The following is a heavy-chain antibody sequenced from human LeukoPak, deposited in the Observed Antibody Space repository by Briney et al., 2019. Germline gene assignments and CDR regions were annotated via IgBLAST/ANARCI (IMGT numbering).Heavy chain of an antibody. V-gene: IGHV4-59*01. Sequence: SETLSLTCIVSGGSISSYYWSSIRQPPGKGLEWIGYIYYSGTTNYNPSLKTRVTISVDMPKNQFSLKLTSVTVADPPVYYSGTTNYNPSLMSRVTISVDTSKNQFSLKLGAVAAADTAGYYCGRGRDNFLTVYYIYFDYWGQGTLVTVS. CDR2: IYYSGTT. D-gene: IGHD3-10*01. CDR3: GTTNYNPSLMSRVTISVDTSKNQFSLKLGAVAAADTAGYYCGRGRDNFLTVYYIYFDY. CDR1: GGSISSYY. J-gene: IGHJ4*02.